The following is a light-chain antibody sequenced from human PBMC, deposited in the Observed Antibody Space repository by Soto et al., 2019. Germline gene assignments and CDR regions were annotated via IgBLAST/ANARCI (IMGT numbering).Light chain of an antibody. CDR3: QQYGNSPT. V-gene: IGKV3-20*01. CDR2: ETS. CDR1: QSVSAGY. J-gene: IGKJ1*01. Sequence: EIVLTQSPGTLSLSPGERATLSCRASQSVSAGYFAWYQQKPGQAPRLLIYETSSKTTGTPGRLSGSGSGTDFTLTISRLEPEDFAVYYCQQYGNSPTFGPGTKVDIK.